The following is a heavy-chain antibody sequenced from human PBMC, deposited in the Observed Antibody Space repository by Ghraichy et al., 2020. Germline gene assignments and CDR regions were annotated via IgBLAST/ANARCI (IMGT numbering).Heavy chain of an antibody. Sequence: SETLSLTCAVSGGSISSGGYSWSWIRQPPGKGLEWIGYIYHSGSTYYNPSLKSRVTISVDRSKNQFSLKLSSVTAADTAVYYCARGVGSGSYYRYYFDYWGQGTLVTVSS. CDR2: IYHSGST. J-gene: IGHJ4*02. D-gene: IGHD3-10*01. CDR1: GGSISSGGYS. CDR3: ARGVGSGSYYRYYFDY. V-gene: IGHV4-30-2*01.